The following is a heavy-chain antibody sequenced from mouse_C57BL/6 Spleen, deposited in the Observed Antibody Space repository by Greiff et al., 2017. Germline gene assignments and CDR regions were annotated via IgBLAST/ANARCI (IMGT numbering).Heavy chain of an antibody. V-gene: IGHV1-53*01. CDR3: ARVWAYYGSSGGYDAMDY. J-gene: IGHJ4*01. CDR2: INPSNGGT. Sequence: VQLQQSGTELVKPGASVKLSCKASGYTFTSYWMHWVKQRPGQGLEWIGNINPSNGGTNYNEKFKSKATLTVDKSSSTAYMRLSSLTSEDSAVYYWARVWAYYGSSGGYDAMDYWGQGTSVTVSS. D-gene: IGHD1-1*01. CDR1: GYTFTSYW.